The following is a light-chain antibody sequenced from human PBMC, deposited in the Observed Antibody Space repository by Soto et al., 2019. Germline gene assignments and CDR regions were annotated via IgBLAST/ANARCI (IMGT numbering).Light chain of an antibody. Sequence: QSVLTQSPSASASLGASVKLTCSLSSGHSNYAIAWHQQQPQKGPRYLMKLSTDGSHTKGDGIPDRFPGSSSGAERYLTISSLQSEDEADYYCQTWGTGNVVFGGGTKLTVL. CDR1: SGHSNYA. V-gene: IGLV4-69*01. CDR2: LSTDGSH. CDR3: QTWGTGNVV. J-gene: IGLJ2*01.